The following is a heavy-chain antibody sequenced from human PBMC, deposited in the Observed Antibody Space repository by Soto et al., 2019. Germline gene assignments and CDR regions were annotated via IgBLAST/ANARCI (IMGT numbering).Heavy chain of an antibody. D-gene: IGHD6-19*01. V-gene: IGHV4-30-4*01. CDR1: GGSISSGDYY. CDR2: IYYSGST. CDR3: ARGKVAGTDNWFDP. Sequence: PSETLSLTCTVSGGSISSGDYYWSWIRQPPGKGLEWIGYIYYSGSTYYNPSLKSRVTISVDTSKRQFSLKLSSVTAADTAVYYCARGKVAGTDNWFDPWGQGILVTVSS. J-gene: IGHJ5*02.